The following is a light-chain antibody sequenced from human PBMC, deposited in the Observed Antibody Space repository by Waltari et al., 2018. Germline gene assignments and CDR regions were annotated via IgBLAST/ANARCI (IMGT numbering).Light chain of an antibody. CDR2: EVN. CDR1: SRDVGAYNY. CDR3: FSYAGSNTFV. J-gene: IGLJ1*01. V-gene: IGLV2-8*01. Sequence: QSALTQPPSASGSPGQSVPIPCTGTSRDVGAYNYVSWDQPHPGKAPKFMIYEVNKRPSGVPDRFSGSKSGNTASLTISGLQAEDEADYYCFSYAGSNTFVFGTGTEVTVL.